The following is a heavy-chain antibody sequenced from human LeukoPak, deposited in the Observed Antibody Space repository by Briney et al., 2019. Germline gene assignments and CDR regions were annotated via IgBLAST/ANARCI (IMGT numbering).Heavy chain of an antibody. D-gene: IGHD3-9*01. V-gene: IGHV4-61*01. CDR1: GGSVSSCSYY. J-gene: IGHJ4*02. CDR2: IYYSGST. Sequence: PSETLSLTCTVSGGSVSSCSYYWSWIRQPPGKGLEWIGYIYYSGSTNYNPSLKSRVTISVDTSKNQFSLKLSSVTAADTAVYYCARADILTGLFDYWGQGTLVTVSS. CDR3: ARADILTGLFDY.